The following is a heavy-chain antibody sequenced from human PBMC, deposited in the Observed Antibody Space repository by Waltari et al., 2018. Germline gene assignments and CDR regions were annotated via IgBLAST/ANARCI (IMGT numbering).Heavy chain of an antibody. D-gene: IGHD6-19*01. CDR1: GFTFSSYA. J-gene: IGHJ4*02. V-gene: IGHV3-23*04. CDR3: AKEGYRGSGWYGRTNFDY. Sequence: EVQLVESGGGLVQPGGSLRLSCAASGFTFSSYAMSWVRQAPGKGLEWVSAISGSGGSTYYADSVKGRFTISRDNSKNTLYLQMNSLRAEDTAVYYCAKEGYRGSGWYGRTNFDYWGQGTLVTVSS. CDR2: ISGSGGST.